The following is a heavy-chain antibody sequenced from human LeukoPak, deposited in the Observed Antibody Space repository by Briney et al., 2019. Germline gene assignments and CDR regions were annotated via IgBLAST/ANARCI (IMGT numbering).Heavy chain of an antibody. V-gene: IGHV1-8*01. CDR2: MHPNSGKT. CDR3: AKGWRSGGWYEEGS. Sequence: AASVKVSCKTSGYTFTNYDINWVGLATGQGLEWMGWMHPNSGKTVYAQKFQGRVTMTRDTSTSTAYMELSSLRFEDTAVYYCAKGWRSGGWYEEGSWGQGTLVTVSS. D-gene: IGHD6-13*01. J-gene: IGHJ5*02. CDR1: GYTFTNYD.